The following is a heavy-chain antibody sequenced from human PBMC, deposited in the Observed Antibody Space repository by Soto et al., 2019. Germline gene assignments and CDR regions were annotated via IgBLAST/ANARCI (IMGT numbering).Heavy chain of an antibody. V-gene: IGHV1-69*06. CDR2: IIPIFGTA. CDR3: ARGGFLEWSDGMDV. Sequence: SVKVSCKASGGTFSSYAISWVRQAPGQGLEWMGGIIPIFGTANYAQKFQGRVTITADKSTSTAYMELSSLRSEDTAVYYCARGGFLEWSDGMDVWGQGTTVTSP. D-gene: IGHD3-3*01. J-gene: IGHJ6*02. CDR1: GGTFSSYA.